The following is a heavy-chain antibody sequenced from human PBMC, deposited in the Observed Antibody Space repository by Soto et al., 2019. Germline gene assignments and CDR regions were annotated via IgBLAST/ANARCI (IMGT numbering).Heavy chain of an antibody. CDR3: ARSRCSSTSCYHYYYYGMDV. CDR2: IIPIFGTA. V-gene: IGHV1-69*13. Sequence: SVKVSCKASGGTFSSYSISWVLQAPGQGLEWMGGIIPIFGTANYAQKFQGRVTITADESTSTAYMELSSLRSEDTAVYYCARSRCSSTSCYHYYYYGMDVWGQGTTVTVSS. J-gene: IGHJ6*02. CDR1: GGTFSSYS. D-gene: IGHD2-2*01.